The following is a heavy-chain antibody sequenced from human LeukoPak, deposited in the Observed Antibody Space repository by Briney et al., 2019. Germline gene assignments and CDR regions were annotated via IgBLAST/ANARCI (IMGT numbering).Heavy chain of an antibody. V-gene: IGHV3-23*01. CDR1: GFTFSGYA. Sequence: GGSLRLSCAASGFTFSGYAMSWVRQAPGKGLEWVSAISGSGGSTYYADSVKGRFTISRDNSKNTLYLQMNSLRAEDTAVYYCAKCPYSSGWHHFDYWGQGTLVTVSS. D-gene: IGHD6-19*01. J-gene: IGHJ4*02. CDR2: ISGSGGST. CDR3: AKCPYSSGWHHFDY.